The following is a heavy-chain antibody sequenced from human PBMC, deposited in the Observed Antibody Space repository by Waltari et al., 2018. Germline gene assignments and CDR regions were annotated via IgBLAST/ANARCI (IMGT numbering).Heavy chain of an antibody. CDR1: GFTFSSYS. CDR2: ISSSSSTI. D-gene: IGHD5-12*01. Sequence: EVQLVESGGGLVQPGGSLRLSCAASGFTFSSYSMNWVRPAPGKGLEWVSYISSSSSTIYYADSVKGRFTISRDNAKNSLYLQMNSLRAEDTAVYYCARDSDGYNYVLCDYWGQGTLVTVSS. J-gene: IGHJ4*02. CDR3: ARDSDGYNYVLCDY. V-gene: IGHV3-48*01.